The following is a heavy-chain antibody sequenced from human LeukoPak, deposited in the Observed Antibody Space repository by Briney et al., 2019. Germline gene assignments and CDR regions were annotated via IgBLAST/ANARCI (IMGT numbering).Heavy chain of an antibody. Sequence: SETLSLTCSVSGGSIGGYSWTWVRQPPGKRLEYMGYISYTGITHYTPALMRRVTISVDTSKNQFSLKLSSVTAADTAVYYCARYYYDSSGYYLLDYWGQGTLVTVSS. V-gene: IGHV4-59*08. J-gene: IGHJ4*02. D-gene: IGHD3-22*01. CDR3: ARYYYDSSGYYLLDY. CDR2: ISYTGIT. CDR1: GGSIGGYS.